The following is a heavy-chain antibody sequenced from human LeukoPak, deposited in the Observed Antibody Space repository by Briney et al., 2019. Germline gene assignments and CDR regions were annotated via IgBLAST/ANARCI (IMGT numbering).Heavy chain of an antibody. CDR2: IIPILGIA. D-gene: IGHD3-10*01. V-gene: IGHV1-69*02. J-gene: IGHJ3*02. CDR3: ARGPSQWFGESAFDI. CDR1: GGTFSSYT. Sequence: SVKVSCKASGGTFSSYTISWVRQAPGQGLEWMGRIIPILGIANYAQKFQGRVTITADESTSTAYMELSSLRSEDTAVYYCARGPSQWFGESAFDIWGQGTMVTVSS.